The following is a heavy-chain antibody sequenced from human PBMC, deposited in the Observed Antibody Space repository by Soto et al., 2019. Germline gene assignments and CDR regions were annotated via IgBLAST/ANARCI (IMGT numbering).Heavy chain of an antibody. Sequence: QVQLQQSGPGLLKPSETLSLTCSVSGDSITDNYWTWIRQSPGKGLEWVGYIYYTGITNYNPSLKRRVTISLDRSKNQFSLKLDSVTAADTAVYYCARALDYDFWGGRNWFDPWGQGTLVTVSS. CDR3: ARALDYDFWGGRNWFDP. D-gene: IGHD3-3*01. J-gene: IGHJ5*02. CDR1: GDSITDNY. CDR2: IYYTGIT. V-gene: IGHV4-59*01.